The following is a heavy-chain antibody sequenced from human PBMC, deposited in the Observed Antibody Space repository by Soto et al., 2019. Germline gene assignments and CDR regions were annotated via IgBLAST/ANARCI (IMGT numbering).Heavy chain of an antibody. V-gene: IGHV3-9*01. J-gene: IGHJ6*03. CDR1: GFTFDDYA. Sequence: EVQLVQSGGGLVQPGTSLRLSCAASGFTFDDYAMHWVRQAPGKSLEWGSGIVWNNGNIAYADSVKSRFIISRDNAKNSLYLKMNSLRTEDTALYYCVRVPGAIGYMDVWGKGTLFTVSS. CDR2: IVWNNGNI. D-gene: IGHD2-2*02. CDR3: VRVPGAIGYMDV.